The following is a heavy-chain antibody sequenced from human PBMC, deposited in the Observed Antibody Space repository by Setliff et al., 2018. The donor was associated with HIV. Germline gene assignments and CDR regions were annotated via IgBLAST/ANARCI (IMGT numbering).Heavy chain of an antibody. CDR2: INYSGKT. D-gene: IGHD6-6*01. V-gene: IGHV4-34*01. J-gene: IGHJ4*02. Sequence: PSETLSLTCGISGGSFSGFYWAWIRQPPGKGLEWIGEINYSGKTNKNPSLKSRVTISADTSRTQFSLNLISVTAADTAVYYRARATYGSKAGTGLYFDSWGQGALVTVSS. CDR3: ARATYGSKAGTGLYFDS. CDR1: GGSFSGFY.